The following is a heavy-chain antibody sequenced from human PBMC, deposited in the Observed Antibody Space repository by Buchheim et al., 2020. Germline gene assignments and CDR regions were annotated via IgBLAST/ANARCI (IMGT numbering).Heavy chain of an antibody. V-gene: IGHV3-23*01. Sequence: EVQLLESGGSLVQPGGSLRLSCATSGFSFNNYAMSWVRQAPGKGLEWVSTISGNGRTTYYADSVKGRFTISRDSSKNTLHLQMNSLRAEDTALYYCAKDGYYESSDYDFDYWGQGTL. CDR1: GFSFNNYA. CDR2: ISGNGRTT. D-gene: IGHD3-3*01. J-gene: IGHJ4*02. CDR3: AKDGYYESSDYDFDY.